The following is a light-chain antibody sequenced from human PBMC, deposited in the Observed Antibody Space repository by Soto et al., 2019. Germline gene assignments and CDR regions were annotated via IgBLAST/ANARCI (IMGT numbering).Light chain of an antibody. V-gene: IGLV1-51*01. CDR2: DNE. CDR3: VTWDISLDTVV. CDR1: SSNIGGNY. Sequence: QSVLTQPPSVSAAPGQKVTISCSGSSSNIGGNYVSSYQRFPRTAPKLLMYDNEKRHSGIPDRFSGSKSGTSATLGITGLQTGDEADYYCVTWDISLDTVVFGGGTKLTVL. J-gene: IGLJ2*01.